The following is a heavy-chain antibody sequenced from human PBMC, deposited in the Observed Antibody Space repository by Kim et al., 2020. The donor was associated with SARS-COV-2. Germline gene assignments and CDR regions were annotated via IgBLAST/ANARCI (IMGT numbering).Heavy chain of an antibody. D-gene: IGHD1-26*01. CDR1: GFTFDNYP. J-gene: IGHJ4*02. CDR3: AKGTGSHPYYFDY. V-gene: IGHV3-23*01. CDR2: ISYLDSAT. Sequence: GGSLRLSCAASGFTFDNYPMYWVRQAPGKGLEWVSAISYLDSATYYADSLKGRVTISRDNSKNTLYLQMNSLRAEDTAVYFCAKGTGSHPYYFDYWGQGT.